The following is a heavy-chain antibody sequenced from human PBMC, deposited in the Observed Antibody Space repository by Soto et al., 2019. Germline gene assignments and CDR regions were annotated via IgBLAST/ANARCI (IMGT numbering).Heavy chain of an antibody. V-gene: IGHV4-59*12. CDR1: GGSMSSYY. CDR2: IYYSGST. CDR3: ARNAYSSSSRIDY. J-gene: IGHJ4*02. D-gene: IGHD6-6*01. Sequence: QVQLQESGPGLVKPSETLSLTCSVSGGSMSSYYWSWIRQPPGKGLEWIGNIYYSGSTNYNPSLKIRVAMSVDTSKNQFSLKLNSVTAADTAVYYCARNAYSSSSRIDYWGQGTLVTVSS.